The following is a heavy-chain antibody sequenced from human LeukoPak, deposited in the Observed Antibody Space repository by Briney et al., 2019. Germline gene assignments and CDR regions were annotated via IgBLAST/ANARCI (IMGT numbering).Heavy chain of an antibody. CDR1: GFTFSDHY. J-gene: IGHJ4*02. Sequence: GGSLRLSCAASGFTFSDHYMDWVRQAPGKGLEWVGRTRNKANSYTTEYAASVKGRFTISRDDSKNSLYLQMNSLKTEDTAVYYCAREVLRYFDWLPYYFDYWGQGTLVTVSS. CDR2: TRNKANSYTT. V-gene: IGHV3-72*01. D-gene: IGHD3-9*01. CDR3: AREVLRYFDWLPYYFDY.